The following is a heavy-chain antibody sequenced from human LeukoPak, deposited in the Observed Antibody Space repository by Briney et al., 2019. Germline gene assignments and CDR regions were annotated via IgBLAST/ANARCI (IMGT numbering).Heavy chain of an antibody. CDR1: GGSFSGYY. Sequence: KPSETLSLTCAVYGGSFSGYYWSWIRQPPGKGLEWIGEINHSGSTNYNPSLKSRVTISVDTSKNQFSLKLSSVTAADTAVYYCARGPLIVVVPAASRIRGWFDPWGQGTLVTVSS. CDR3: ARGPLIVVVPAASRIRGWFDP. CDR2: INHSGST. V-gene: IGHV4-34*01. J-gene: IGHJ5*02. D-gene: IGHD2-2*01.